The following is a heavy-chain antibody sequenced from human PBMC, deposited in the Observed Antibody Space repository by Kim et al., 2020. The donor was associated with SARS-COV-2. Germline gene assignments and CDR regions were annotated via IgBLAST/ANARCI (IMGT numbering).Heavy chain of an antibody. D-gene: IGHD6-19*01. CDR1: GDSVSSNSAA. J-gene: IGHJ5*02. Sequence: SQTLSLTCAISGDSVSSNSAAWNWIRQSPSRGLEWLGRTYYRSKWYNEYATSVKSRLSINPDTSKNQFSLQLNSVTPEDTAVYYCAKLVAGTGKFDPWGQGTLVTVSS. CDR2: TYYRSKWYN. V-gene: IGHV6-1*01. CDR3: AKLVAGTGKFDP.